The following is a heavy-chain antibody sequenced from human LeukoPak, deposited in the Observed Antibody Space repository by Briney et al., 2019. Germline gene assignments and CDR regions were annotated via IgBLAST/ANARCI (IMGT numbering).Heavy chain of an antibody. J-gene: IGHJ5*02. CDR3: ARGFSYISGWWAS. D-gene: IGHD6-19*01. V-gene: IGHV1-69*05. Sequence: SVRVSCKASGYTFTGYYMHWVRQAPGQGRECMGGIIPIFGTANYAQKFQGRVTITTDESTSTAYMELSSLRSKGTAVDDCARGFSYISGWWASWGQETLVTVSS. CDR2: IIPIFGTA. CDR1: GYTFTGYY.